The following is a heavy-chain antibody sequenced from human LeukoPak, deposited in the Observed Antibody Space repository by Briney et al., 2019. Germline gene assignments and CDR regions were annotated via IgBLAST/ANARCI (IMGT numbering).Heavy chain of an antibody. J-gene: IGHJ4*02. CDR3: ARERITMVREGSFDY. D-gene: IGHD3-10*01. Sequence: SETLSLTCAVSGGSISSSNWWSWVRQPPGKGLEWIGEIYHSGSTNYNPSLKSRVTISVDTSKNQFSLKLSSVTAADTAVYYCARERITMVREGSFDYWGQGTLVTVSS. CDR1: GGSISSSNW. CDR2: IYHSGST. V-gene: IGHV4-4*02.